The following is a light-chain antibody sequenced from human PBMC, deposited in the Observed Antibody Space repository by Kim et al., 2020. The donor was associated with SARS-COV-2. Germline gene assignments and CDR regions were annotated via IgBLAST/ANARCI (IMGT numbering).Light chain of an antibody. Sequence: QSALTQPASVSGSLGQSITISCTGTSSDVGAYNYVSWYQQHPGDAPKLMIYDVSSRPSGVSDRFSGSKSDYTASLTISGLQADDEADYYCSSYTTTNTRYVFGTGTKVTVL. J-gene: IGLJ1*01. V-gene: IGLV2-14*03. CDR2: DVS. CDR3: SSYTTTNTRYV. CDR1: SSDVGAYNY.